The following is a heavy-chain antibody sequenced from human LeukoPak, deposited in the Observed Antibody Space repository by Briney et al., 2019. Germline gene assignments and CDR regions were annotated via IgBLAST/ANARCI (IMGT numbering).Heavy chain of an antibody. J-gene: IGHJ4*02. Sequence: ASVKVSCKASGYTFTSYYMHWVRQAPGQGLEWMGIINPSGGSTSYAQKFQGRVTMTRDTSTSTVYMELSSLRSEDTAVYYCAKDGPRIAALGEDFDYWGQGTLVTVSS. CDR3: AKDGPRIAALGEDFDY. CDR2: INPSGGST. V-gene: IGHV1-46*01. CDR1: GYTFTSYY. D-gene: IGHD6-6*01.